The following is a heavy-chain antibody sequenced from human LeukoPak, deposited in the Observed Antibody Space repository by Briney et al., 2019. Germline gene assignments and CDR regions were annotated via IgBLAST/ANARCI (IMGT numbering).Heavy chain of an antibody. Sequence: ASVKVSCKASGYTFTSYDINWVRQATGQGLEWMGWMNPNSGNTGYAQKFQGRVTMTRNTSISTAYMELSSLRSEDTAVYYCARDAHGGNSDYFDYWGQGTLVTVSS. J-gene: IGHJ4*02. CDR2: MNPNSGNT. CDR1: GYTFTSYD. D-gene: IGHD2-21*02. V-gene: IGHV1-8*01. CDR3: ARDAHGGNSDYFDY.